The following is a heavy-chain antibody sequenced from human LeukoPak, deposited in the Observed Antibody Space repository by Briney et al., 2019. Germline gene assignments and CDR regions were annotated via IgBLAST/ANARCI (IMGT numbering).Heavy chain of an antibody. V-gene: IGHV1-2*02. CDR1: GYTFTGYY. CDR3: ARDAAYDYGGNSVDDY. J-gene: IGHJ4*02. CDR2: INPNSGGT. D-gene: IGHD4-23*01. Sequence: ASVKVSCKASGYTFTGYYMHWVRQAPGQGLEWMGWINPNSGGTNYAQKFQGRVTMTRDTSISTAYMELSRLRSDDTAVYYCARDAAYDYGGNSVDDYWGQGTLVTVSS.